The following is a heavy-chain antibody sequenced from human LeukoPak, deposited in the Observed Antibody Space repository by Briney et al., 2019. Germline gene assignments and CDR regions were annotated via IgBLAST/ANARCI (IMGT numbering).Heavy chain of an antibody. CDR2: IYSDGGT. CDR3: ARESSWSFDY. V-gene: IGHV3-66*01. J-gene: IGHJ4*02. D-gene: IGHD6-13*01. Sequence: GGSLRLSCAASGLTVSSSYMSWVRQAPGKGLEWVAVIYSDGGTSYADSVKDRFTIYRDNSKNTLYLQMNSLRAEDTALYYCARESSWSFDYWGQGTLVTVSS. CDR1: GLTVSSSY.